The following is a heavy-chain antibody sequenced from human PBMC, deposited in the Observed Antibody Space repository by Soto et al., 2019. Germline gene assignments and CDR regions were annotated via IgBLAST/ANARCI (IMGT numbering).Heavy chain of an antibody. D-gene: IGHD1-26*01. CDR1: GFTFSSYS. CDR2: ISSSSSYI. V-gene: IGHV3-21*01. Sequence: GGSLRLSCAASGFTFSSYSMNWVRQAPGKGLEWVSSISSSSSYIYYADSVKGRFTISRDNAKNSLYLQMNSLRAEDTAVYYCARGKYRGSYSPPRSDAFDIWGQGTMVTVSS. CDR3: ARGKYRGSYSPPRSDAFDI. J-gene: IGHJ3*02.